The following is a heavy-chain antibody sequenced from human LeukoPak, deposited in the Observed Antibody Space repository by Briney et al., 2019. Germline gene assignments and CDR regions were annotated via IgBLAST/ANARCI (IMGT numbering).Heavy chain of an antibody. CDR3: VRDGSYSDY. D-gene: IGHD1-26*01. V-gene: IGHV3-48*03. J-gene: IGHJ4*02. CDR2: ISSSGTTI. CDR1: GLTFSSYE. Sequence: AGXSLRLSCVGSGLTFSSYEMSWVRQAPGKGLAWVSYISSSGTTILYADSVKGRFTISRDNAKNSLYLQMNSLRVEDTAIYYCVRDGSYSDYWGQGTLVTVSS.